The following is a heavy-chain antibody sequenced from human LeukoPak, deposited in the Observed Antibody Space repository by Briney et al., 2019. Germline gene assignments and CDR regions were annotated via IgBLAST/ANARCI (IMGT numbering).Heavy chain of an antibody. CDR2: ISGSGGST. D-gene: IGHD2/OR15-2a*01. CDR1: GFTVSSNY. V-gene: IGHV3-23*01. CDR3: AKDQSVIAPLWFDP. J-gene: IGHJ5*02. Sequence: GGSLRLSCAASGFTVSSNYMSWVRQAPGKGLEWVSAISGSGGSTYYADSVKGRFTISRDNSKNTLYLQMNSLRAEDTAVYYCAKDQSVIAPLWFDPWGQGTLVTVSS.